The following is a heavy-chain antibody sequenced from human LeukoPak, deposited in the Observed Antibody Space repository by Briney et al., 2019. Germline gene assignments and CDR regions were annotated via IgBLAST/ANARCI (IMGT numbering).Heavy chain of an antibody. J-gene: IGHJ4*02. CDR3: AKSPSYYYDSSGYYDY. CDR2: ISGSGGST. CDR1: GFTFSSYT. V-gene: IGHV3-23*01. Sequence: GGSLRLSCAASGFTFSSYTMSWVRQAPGKGLEWVSAISGSGGSTYYADSVKGRFTISRDNSKNTLYLQMNSLRAEDTAVYYCAKSPSYYYDSSGYYDYWGQGTLVTVSS. D-gene: IGHD3-22*01.